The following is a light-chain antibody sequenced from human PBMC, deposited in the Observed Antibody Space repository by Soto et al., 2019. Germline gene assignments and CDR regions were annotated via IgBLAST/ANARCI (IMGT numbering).Light chain of an antibody. J-gene: IGLJ2*01. CDR3: SSYAGSNNFVV. CDR1: SSDVGGYNY. CDR2: EVS. Sequence: QSALTQPPSASGSPGQSVTISCTGTSSDVGGYNYVSWYQQHSGKDPNLMIYEVSKRPSGVPDRFSGSKSGNTASLTVSGLQAEDEADYYCSSYAGSNNFVVFGGGTQLTVL. V-gene: IGLV2-8*01.